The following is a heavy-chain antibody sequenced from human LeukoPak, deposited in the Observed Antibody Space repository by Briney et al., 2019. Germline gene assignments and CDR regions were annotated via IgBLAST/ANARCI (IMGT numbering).Heavy chain of an antibody. CDR1: GFTFSSYA. J-gene: IGHJ4*02. D-gene: IGHD2-2*02. V-gene: IGHV3-23*01. CDR2: ISGGGGST. CDR3: AKGDCSSTSCYSGY. Sequence: GGSLRLSCAASGFTFSSYAMSWVRQAPGKGLEWVSAISGGGGSTYYADSVKGRFTISRDNSKNTLYLQMNSLRAEDTAVYYCAKGDCSSTSCYSGYWGQGTLVTVSS.